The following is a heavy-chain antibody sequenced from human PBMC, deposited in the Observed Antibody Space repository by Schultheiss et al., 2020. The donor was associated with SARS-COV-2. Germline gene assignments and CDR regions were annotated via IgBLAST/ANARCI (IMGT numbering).Heavy chain of an antibody. V-gene: IGHV3-30*04. D-gene: IGHD7-27*01. CDR2: ISYDGSNK. J-gene: IGHJ6*02. Sequence: WGSLRLSCAASGFTFSSYAMHWVRQAPGKGLEWVAVISYDGSNKYYADSVKGRFTISRDNSKNTLYLQMNSLRAEDTAVYYCARSRWGYYYYGMDVWGQGTTVTVSS. CDR3: ARSRWGYYYYGMDV. CDR1: GFTFSSYA.